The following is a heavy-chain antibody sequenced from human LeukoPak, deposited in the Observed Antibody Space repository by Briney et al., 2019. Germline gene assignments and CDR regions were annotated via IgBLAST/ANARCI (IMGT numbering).Heavy chain of an antibody. CDR1: GFTVSSNY. D-gene: IGHD3-16*01. V-gene: IGHV3-53*01. Sequence: GGSLRLSCAASGFTVSSNYMSWVRQAPGEGLEWVSVNYSGGSTSYADSVKGRFTISRDNSKNTLYLQMNSLRAEDTAVYYCARALGGYYGMDVWGQGTTVTVSS. J-gene: IGHJ6*02. CDR3: ARALGGYYGMDV. CDR2: NYSGGST.